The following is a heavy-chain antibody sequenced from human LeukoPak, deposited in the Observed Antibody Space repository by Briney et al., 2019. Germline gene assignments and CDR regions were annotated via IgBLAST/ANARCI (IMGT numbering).Heavy chain of an antibody. CDR1: GGSISSGSYY. D-gene: IGHD2-2*02. J-gene: IGHJ6*03. CDR3: AREDIVVVPAAINYYYYMDV. V-gene: IGHV4-61*02. Sequence: SQTLSLTCTVSGGSISSGSYYWSWIRQPAGKGLEWIGRIYTSGSTNYNPSLKSRVTISVDSSKNQFSLKLSSVTAADTAVYYCAREDIVVVPAAINYYYYMDVWGKGTTVTVSS. CDR2: IYTSGST.